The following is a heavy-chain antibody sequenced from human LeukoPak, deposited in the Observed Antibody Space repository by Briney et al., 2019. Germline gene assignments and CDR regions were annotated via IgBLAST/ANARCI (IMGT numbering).Heavy chain of an antibody. Sequence: GGSLRLSCAASGFIFSGSAMHWVRQASGRGLEWVGRIRNKANSYATAYAASVKGRFAISRDDSKNTAYLQMSSLKIEDTAVYYCTRVEEMTTANFDYWGQGTLVTVSS. CDR2: IRNKANSYAT. D-gene: IGHD5-24*01. CDR1: GFIFSGSA. J-gene: IGHJ4*02. CDR3: TRVEEMTTANFDY. V-gene: IGHV3-73*01.